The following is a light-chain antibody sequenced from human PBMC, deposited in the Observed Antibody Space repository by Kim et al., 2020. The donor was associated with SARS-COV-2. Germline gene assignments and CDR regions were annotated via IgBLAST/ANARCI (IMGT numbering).Light chain of an antibody. CDR2: AAS. Sequence: DTLMTQSPSSVSASIGDTVTVTCRASQRINNWLAWYQQKPGEAPKLLIFAASTLRTGAPSRFSGTGSGTDFSLTITNLQPDDFATYYCQQADRFPRTFGQGTKVDIK. V-gene: IGKV1-12*01. CDR3: QQADRFPRT. J-gene: IGKJ1*01. CDR1: QRINNW.